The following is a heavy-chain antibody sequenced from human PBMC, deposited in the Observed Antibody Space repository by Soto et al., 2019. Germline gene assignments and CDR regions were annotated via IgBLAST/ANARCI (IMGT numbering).Heavy chain of an antibody. CDR3: ARLRWETENNWFDP. D-gene: IGHD1-26*01. CDR2: IYHSGST. CDR1: GDSINSVDHY. J-gene: IGHJ5*02. Sequence: QVQLQESGPGLVRPSQTLSLTCTVSGDSINSVDHYWSWIRQPPGKGLEWMGYIYHSGSTHYNPSLNSRHTISIGTSTNRFSLNLTSVTAADTAVYFCARLRWETENNWFDPWGQGALVTVSS. V-gene: IGHV4-30-4*01.